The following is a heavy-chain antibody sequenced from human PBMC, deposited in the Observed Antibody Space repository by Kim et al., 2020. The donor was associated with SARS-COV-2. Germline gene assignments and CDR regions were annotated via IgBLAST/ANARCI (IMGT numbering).Heavy chain of an antibody. J-gene: IGHJ4*02. Sequence: GGSLRLSCAASGFTFSTYSMNWIRQAPGKGPEWISYITSTSSTIYYADSVKGRFTVSRDNAKNSLFLQMNSLRAEDTAVYYCAKTWGVKNIHFDDWGQGNPGHRLL. V-gene: IGHV3-48*01. CDR1: GFTFSTYS. D-gene: IGHD3-16*01. CDR3: AKTWGVKNIHFDD. CDR2: ITSTSSTI.